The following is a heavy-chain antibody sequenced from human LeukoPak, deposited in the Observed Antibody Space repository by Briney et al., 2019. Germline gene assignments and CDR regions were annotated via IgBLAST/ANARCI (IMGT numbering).Heavy chain of an antibody. CDR2: ISGGGGST. D-gene: IGHD2-2*01. CDR1: GFTFSSYA. CDR3: ARLPTAINGYFDP. J-gene: IGHJ5*02. Sequence: GGSLRLSCAASGFTFSSYAMSWVRQAPGKGLEWVSSISGGGGSTYHADSVKGRFTISRDNSKSTLYLPMNSLRAEDTAVYYCARLPTAINGYFDPWGQGTLVTVSS. V-gene: IGHV3-23*01.